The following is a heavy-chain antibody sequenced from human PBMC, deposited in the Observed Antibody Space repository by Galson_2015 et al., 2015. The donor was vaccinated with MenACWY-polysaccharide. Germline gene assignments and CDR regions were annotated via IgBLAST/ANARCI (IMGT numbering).Heavy chain of an antibody. CDR1: GYTFTSYG. CDR3: ARDFLSSGNEAPGY. D-gene: IGHD1-1*01. V-gene: IGHV1-18*01. J-gene: IGHJ4*02. Sequence: SVKVSCKASGYTFTSYGISWVRQAPGQGLEWMGWISVYNGNTKYAQNLQGRVTMTTDTSTSTAYMELKSLRSDDTAVYYCARDFLSSGNEAPGYWGQGTLVTVSS. CDR2: ISVYNGNT.